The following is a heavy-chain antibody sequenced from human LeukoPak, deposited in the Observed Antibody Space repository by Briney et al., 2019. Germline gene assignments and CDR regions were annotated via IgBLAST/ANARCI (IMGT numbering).Heavy chain of an antibody. CDR3: AKIRAVVVPAALCYFDY. CDR1: GFTFSSYA. CDR2: ISGSGGST. D-gene: IGHD2-2*01. J-gene: IGHJ4*02. V-gene: IGHV3-23*01. Sequence: PGGSLRLSCAASGFTFSSYAMSWVRQAPGKGLEWVSAISGSGGSTYYADSVKGRFTISRDNSKNTLYLQMNSLRAEDTAVYYCAKIRAVVVPAALCYFDYWGQGTLVTVSS.